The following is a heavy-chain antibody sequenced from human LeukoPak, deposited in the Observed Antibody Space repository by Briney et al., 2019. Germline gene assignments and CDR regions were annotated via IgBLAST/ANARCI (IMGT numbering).Heavy chain of an antibody. CDR1: GGTFSSCA. D-gene: IGHD5-18*01. V-gene: IGHV1-69*04. J-gene: IGHJ6*02. CDR3: ASIVDTAMVTPENGMDV. CDR2: IIPIFGIA. Sequence: ASVKVSCKASGGTFSSCAISWVRQAPGQGLEWMGRIIPIFGIANYAQKFQGRVTITADKSTSTAYMELSSLRSEDTAVYYCASIVDTAMVTPENGMDVWGQGTTVTVSS.